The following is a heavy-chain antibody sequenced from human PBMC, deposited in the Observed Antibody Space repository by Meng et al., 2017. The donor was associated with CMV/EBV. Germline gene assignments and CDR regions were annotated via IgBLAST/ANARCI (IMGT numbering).Heavy chain of an antibody. Sequence: GGSFRGYYWSWIRQPPGKGLEWIGEINHSGSTNYNPSLKSRVTISVDTSKNQFSLKLSSVTAADTAVYYCARSVVVIATRRGYFDLWGRGTLGHRLL. V-gene: IGHV4-34*01. CDR3: ARSVVVIATRRGYFDL. CDR2: INHSGST. J-gene: IGHJ2*01. CDR1: GGSFRGYY. D-gene: IGHD2-21*01.